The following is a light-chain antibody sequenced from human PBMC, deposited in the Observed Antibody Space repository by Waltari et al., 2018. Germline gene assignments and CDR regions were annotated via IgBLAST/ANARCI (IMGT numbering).Light chain of an antibody. J-gene: IGLJ2*01. CDR2: RNN. V-gene: IGLV1-47*01. Sequence: QSVLTQPPSASGPPGQRVTISCSGSSSNIGTNFVYWYQHFPGTAPKLLIVRNNQRPAGGPARFSGSKSGSSASLAISGLRSDDEAHYYCASWDDSLSGGIFGGGTEVTVL. CDR1: SSNIGTNF. CDR3: ASWDDSLSGGI.